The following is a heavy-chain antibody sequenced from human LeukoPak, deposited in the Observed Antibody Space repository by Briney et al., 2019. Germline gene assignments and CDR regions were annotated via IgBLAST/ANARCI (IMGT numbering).Heavy chain of an antibody. D-gene: IGHD7-27*01. J-gene: IGHJ4*02. CDR1: GFTFRNYW. Sequence: GGSLRLSCAASGFTFRNYWMSWVRQTPGEALEWVANIKQDGGEIYYLDSVKGRFTISRDNDKNSLYLQMNSLRGDDTAVYYCARDKVTGASYFDYGGQGTLVTVSS. CDR3: ARDKVTGASYFDY. CDR2: IKQDGGEI. V-gene: IGHV3-7*01.